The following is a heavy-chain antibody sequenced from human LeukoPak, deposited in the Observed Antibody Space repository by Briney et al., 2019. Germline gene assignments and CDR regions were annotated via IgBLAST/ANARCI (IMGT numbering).Heavy chain of an antibody. CDR1: GGSFSGYY. J-gene: IGHJ4*02. V-gene: IGHV4-59*08. Sequence: SETLSLTCAVYGGSFSGYYWSWIRQPPGKGLEWIGYIYYSGSTNYNPSLKSRVTISVDTSKNQFSLKLSSVTAADTAVYYCARHIAVAGPYYFDYWGQGTLVTVSS. CDR2: IYYSGST. CDR3: ARHIAVAGPYYFDY. D-gene: IGHD6-19*01.